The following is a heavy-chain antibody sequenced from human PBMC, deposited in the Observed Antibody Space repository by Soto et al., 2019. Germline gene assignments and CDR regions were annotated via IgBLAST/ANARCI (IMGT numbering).Heavy chain of an antibody. CDR1: GYTFTSYG. D-gene: IGHD6-13*01. J-gene: IGHJ5*02. CDR2: ISAYNGNT. CDR3: AKTIIAAGTFDP. V-gene: IGHV1-18*01. Sequence: ASVKVSCKASGYTFTSYGISWVRQAPGQGLEWMGWISAYNGNTNYAQKLQGRVTMTTDTSTSTAYMELRSLRSDDTAVYYCAKTIIAAGTFDPWGQGTLVTVSS.